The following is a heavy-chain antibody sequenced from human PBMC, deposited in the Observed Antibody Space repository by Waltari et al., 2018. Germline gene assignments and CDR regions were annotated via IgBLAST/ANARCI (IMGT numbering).Heavy chain of an antibody. J-gene: IGHJ3*01. V-gene: IGHV1-2*02. D-gene: IGHD5-12*01. CDR2: INPNSGGL. Sequence: QVQLVQSGAEVRKPGASLKVSCKTCGDTSTNYFLNWVRQAPGQGLEWMGWINPNSGGLSFPHKFQGRVTLTRDTSISTAYMELRGLTSADTGVYYCARGAYTGRNIYDVWGQGTPVTV. CDR1: GDTSTNYF. CDR3: ARGAYTGRNIYDV.